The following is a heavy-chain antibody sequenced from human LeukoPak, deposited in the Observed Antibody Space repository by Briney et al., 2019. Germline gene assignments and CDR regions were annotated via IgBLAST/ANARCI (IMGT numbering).Heavy chain of an antibody. V-gene: IGHV3-33*06. CDR1: GFTFSSYG. CDR2: IWYDGSNK. J-gene: IGHJ4*02. D-gene: IGHD6-13*01. Sequence: GWSLRLSCAASGFTFSSYGMHWVRQAPGKGLEGVAVIWYDGSNKYYADSVKGRFTIPRDSSKNTLYLQMNSLRAEDTAVYYCAKESIVAAGNVNYFDYWGQGTLVTVSS. CDR3: AKESIVAAGNVNYFDY.